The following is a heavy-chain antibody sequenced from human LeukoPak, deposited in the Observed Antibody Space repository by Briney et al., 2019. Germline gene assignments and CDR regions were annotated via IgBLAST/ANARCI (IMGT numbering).Heavy chain of an antibody. CDR1: GFTFSSYW. CDR2: IKQDGSEK. J-gene: IGHJ3*02. D-gene: IGHD3-16*02. Sequence: GGSLRLSCAASGFTFSSYWMSWVRQAPGRGLEWVANIKQDGSEKYYVDSVKGRFTISRDNAKNSLYLQMNSLRAEDTAVYYCARGKGYIWGSYRYRAFDIWGQGTMVTVSS. CDR3: ARGKGYIWGSYRYRAFDI. V-gene: IGHV3-7*01.